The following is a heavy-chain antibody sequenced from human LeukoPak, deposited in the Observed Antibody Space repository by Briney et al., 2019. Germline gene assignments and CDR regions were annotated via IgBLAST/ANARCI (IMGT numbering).Heavy chain of an antibody. Sequence: SETLSLTCTVSGGSISSGSYYWSWIRQPAGKGLEWIGYIYYSGSTNYNPSLKSRVTISVDTSKNQFSLKLSSVTAADTAVYYCARTGDYGGNSGAFDIWGQGTMVTVSS. J-gene: IGHJ3*02. D-gene: IGHD4-23*01. CDR2: IYYSGST. CDR1: GGSISSGSYY. CDR3: ARTGDYGGNSGAFDI. V-gene: IGHV4-61*10.